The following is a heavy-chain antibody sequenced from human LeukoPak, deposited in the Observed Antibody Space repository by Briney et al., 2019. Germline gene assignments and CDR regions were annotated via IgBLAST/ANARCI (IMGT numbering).Heavy chain of an antibody. J-gene: IGHJ4*02. CDR2: IDASGGST. CDR3: AKRDPSGYFDY. D-gene: IGHD7-27*01. Sequence: PGGSLRLSCAASGFTFSTYPMIWVRQAPGRGPEWVSTIDASGGSTYYADSVKGRFTVSRDNSKSTLYLQMNSLRAEDTAVYYCAKRDPSGYFDYWGQGALVTVSS. V-gene: IGHV3-23*01. CDR1: GFTFSTYP.